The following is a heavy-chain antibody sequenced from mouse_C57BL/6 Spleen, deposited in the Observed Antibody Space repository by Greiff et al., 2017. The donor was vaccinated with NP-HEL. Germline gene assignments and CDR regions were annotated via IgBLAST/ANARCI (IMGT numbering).Heavy chain of an antibody. CDR2: IDPSDSYT. J-gene: IGHJ4*01. CDR3: ARGVRRIGDY. CDR1: GYTFTSYW. V-gene: IGHV1-50*01. D-gene: IGHD2-14*01. Sequence: VQLQQPGAELVKPGASVKLSCKASGYTFTSYWMQWVKQRPGQGLEWIGEIDPSDSYTNYNQKFKGKATLTVDTSSRTAYMQLSSLTSEDSAVYYCARGVRRIGDYWGQGTSVTVSS.